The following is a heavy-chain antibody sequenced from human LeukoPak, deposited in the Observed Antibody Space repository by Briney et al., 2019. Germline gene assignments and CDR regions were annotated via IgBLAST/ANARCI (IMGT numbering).Heavy chain of an antibody. CDR2: IYYSGST. V-gene: IGHV4-59*01. J-gene: IGHJ6*02. CDR1: GSSISSYY. D-gene: IGHD6-19*01. Sequence: PSETLSLTCTVSGSSISSYYWSWIRQPPGKGLEWIGYIYYSGSTNYNPSLKSRVTISVDTSKNQFSLKLSSVTAADTAVYYCARVAGSDYYYYGMDVWGQGTTVTVSS. CDR3: ARVAGSDYYYYGMDV.